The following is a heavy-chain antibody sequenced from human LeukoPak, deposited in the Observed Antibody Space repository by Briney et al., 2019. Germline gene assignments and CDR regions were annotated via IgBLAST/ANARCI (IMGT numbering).Heavy chain of an antibody. D-gene: IGHD6-13*01. CDR3: ARDTHDSSSGRYDY. J-gene: IGHJ4*02. Sequence: ASVKVSCKASGYTFTGYYMHWVRQAPGQGLEWMGWINPNSGGTNYAQKFQGRVTMTRDTSISTAYMELSRLRSDDTAVYYCARDTHDSSSGRYDYWGQGTLVTVSS. CDR2: INPNSGGT. CDR1: GYTFTGYY. V-gene: IGHV1-2*02.